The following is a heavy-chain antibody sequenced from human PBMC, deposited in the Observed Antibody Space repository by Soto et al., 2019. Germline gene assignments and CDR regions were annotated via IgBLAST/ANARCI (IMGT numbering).Heavy chain of an antibody. CDR3: ARLLLQSHHYYGMDV. V-gene: IGHV5-10-1*01. CDR2: MHPSDSYT. J-gene: IGHJ6*02. Sequence: GESLKISCKGSGYSFTSYWISWVRQMPGKGLEWMGTMHPSDSYTNYSPSFQGYVTISADKSISTAYLQWSSLKASDTAMYYCARLLLQSHHYYGMDVWGQGTTVTVAS. CDR1: GYSFTSYW. D-gene: IGHD3-22*01.